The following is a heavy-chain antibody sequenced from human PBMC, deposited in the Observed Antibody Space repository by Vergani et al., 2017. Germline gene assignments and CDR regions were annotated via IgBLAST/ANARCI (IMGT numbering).Heavy chain of an antibody. Sequence: QLVESGGGWVQPGGSLRLSCVVSGFDFSSYIMNWVRQAPGKGLEWVSFVSTGTKSQSYAESVKGRFTISRDSAKNSLYLQMDSLRAEDTAMYFCAKDLSYSTAWPHFDSRGQGTLVTVSS. CDR2: VSTGTKSQ. V-gene: IGHV3-48*01. D-gene: IGHD4-11*01. CDR3: AKDLSYSTAWPHFDS. CDR1: GFDFSSYI. J-gene: IGHJ4*02.